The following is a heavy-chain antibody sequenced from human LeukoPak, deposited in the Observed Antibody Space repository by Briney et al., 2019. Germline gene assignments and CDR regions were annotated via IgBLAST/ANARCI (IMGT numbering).Heavy chain of an antibody. CDR3: ARDGVAGGFDC. CDR2: IHYSGST. J-gene: IGHJ4*02. CDR1: GGSISNSY. Sequence: PSETLSLTCTVSGGSISNSYWNWIRQAPGKGLEWIGYIHYSGSTNHNSSLKSRVTISVDTSKNQYSLKLSSVTAADTAVYYCARDGVAGGFDCWGQGTLVTVSS. D-gene: IGHD6-19*01. V-gene: IGHV4-59*01.